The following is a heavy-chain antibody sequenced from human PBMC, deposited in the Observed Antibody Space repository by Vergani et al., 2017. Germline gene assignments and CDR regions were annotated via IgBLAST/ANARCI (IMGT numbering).Heavy chain of an antibody. D-gene: IGHD1-1*01. CDR3: AKKPGISTTRHYYAMDV. J-gene: IGHJ6*02. V-gene: IGHV3-11*04. CDR1: GFKFSDHY. Sequence: LEESGGGSVKPGGSLRLSCAASGFKFSDHYMSCIRQAPGKGLEWVSHISPGASTVYYTDSVTGRFTVSRDNDNNSLTLDMRTLRVEDTAVYYCAKKPGISTTRHYYAMDVWGQGTTVTVSS. CDR2: ISPGASTV.